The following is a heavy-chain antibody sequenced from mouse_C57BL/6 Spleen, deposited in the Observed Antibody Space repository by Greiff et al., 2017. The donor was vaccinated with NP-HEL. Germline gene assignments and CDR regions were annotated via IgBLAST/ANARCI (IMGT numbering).Heavy chain of an antibody. D-gene: IGHD2-5*01. CDR1: GYTFTSYD. V-gene: IGHV1-85*01. J-gene: IGHJ3*01. Sequence: QVHVKQSGPELVKPGASVKLSCKASGYTFTSYDINWVKQRPGQGLEWIGWIYPRDGSTKYNEKFKGKATLTVDTSSSTAYMELHSLTSEDSAVYFCAPLYSNYGSWFAYWGQGTLVTVSA. CDR3: APLYSNYGSWFAY. CDR2: IYPRDGST.